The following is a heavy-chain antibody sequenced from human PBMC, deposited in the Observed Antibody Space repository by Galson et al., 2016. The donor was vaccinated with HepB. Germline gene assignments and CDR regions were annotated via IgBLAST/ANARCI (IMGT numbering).Heavy chain of an antibody. CDR3: ARDYVPGA. CDR1: GFTFNTYG. Sequence: SLRLSCADSGFTFNTYGMNWVRQAPGKGLEWVSYISSASCIKYYADSVKGRFTISRDNARHSLYLEMNSLRGEDTAMYYCARDYVPGAWGQGVLVTVSS. D-gene: IGHD3-10*01. CDR2: ISSASCIK. J-gene: IGHJ5*02. V-gene: IGHV3-48*04.